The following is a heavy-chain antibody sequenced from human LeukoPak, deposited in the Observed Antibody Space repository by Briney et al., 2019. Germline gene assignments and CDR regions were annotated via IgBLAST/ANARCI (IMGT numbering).Heavy chain of an antibody. V-gene: IGHV1-2*02. J-gene: IGHJ4*02. D-gene: IGHD5-24*01. Sequence: GASVKVSCKASGYPFTGYYMPWVRQAPGHGLEWMGWINPKSGGTNYAQKFQGRVTMTRDTSISTAYMELSRLRSDDTAVYYCARPRDGYKRAFDYWGQGTLVTVSS. CDR3: ARPRDGYKRAFDY. CDR1: GYPFTGYY. CDR2: INPKSGGT.